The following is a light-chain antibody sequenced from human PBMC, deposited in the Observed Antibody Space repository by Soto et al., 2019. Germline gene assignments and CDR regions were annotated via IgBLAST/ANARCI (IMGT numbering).Light chain of an antibody. CDR3: ASWDDSLYWV. V-gene: IGLV1-47*01. CDR2: RTN. J-gene: IGLJ3*02. Sequence: QAVVTQPPSASGTPGQRVTISCSGSSSNIGNNYVYWYQQLPATAPKLLIYRTNLRPSGVPDRFSRSKSGASASLAISGLRSEDEADYYCASWDDSLYWVFGGGTKLTVL. CDR1: SSNIGNNY.